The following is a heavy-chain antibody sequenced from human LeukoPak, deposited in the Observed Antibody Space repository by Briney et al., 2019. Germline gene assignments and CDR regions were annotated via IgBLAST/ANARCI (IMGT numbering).Heavy chain of an antibody. CDR3: ARGGYYYDSSAYSDY. CDR1: GFPFSSYE. CDR2: TSSIGTI. J-gene: IGHJ4*02. V-gene: IGHV3-48*03. D-gene: IGHD3-22*01. Sequence: GGSLRLSCVASGFPFSSYEMNWVRQAPGKGLEWVSYTSSIGTIYYADSVKGRFTISRDNAKNSLHLQMNSLRAEDAAVYYCARGGYYYDSSAYSDYWGQGTLVTVSS.